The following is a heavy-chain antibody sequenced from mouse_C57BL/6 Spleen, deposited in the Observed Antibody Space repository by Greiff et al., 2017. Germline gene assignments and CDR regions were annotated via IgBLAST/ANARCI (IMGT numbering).Heavy chain of an antibody. D-gene: IGHD2-4*01. CDR1: GYTFTSYW. Sequence: QVQLQQPGAELVKPGASVKMSCKASGYTFTSYWITWVKQRPGQGLEWIGDIYPGSGSTNYNEKFKSKATLTVDTSSSTAYMQLSSLTSEDSAVYYGARVYYDYVWFADWGQGTLVTVAA. CDR3: ARVYYDYVWFAD. CDR2: IYPGSGST. J-gene: IGHJ3*01. V-gene: IGHV1-55*01.